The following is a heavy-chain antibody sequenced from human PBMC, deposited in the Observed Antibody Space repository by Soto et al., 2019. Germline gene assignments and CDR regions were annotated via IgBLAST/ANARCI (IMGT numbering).Heavy chain of an antibody. CDR1: GGTFSSYA. CDR3: ASCRYYYDSSGYPRGYFQH. CDR2: IIPIFGTA. Sequence: QVQLVQSGAEVKKPGSSVKVSCKASGGTFSSYAISWVRQAPGQGLEWMGGIIPIFGTANYAQKFQGRVTLSADESKSTAYMELSSLRSEDTAVYYCASCRYYYDSSGYPRGYFQHWGQGTLVTVSS. J-gene: IGHJ1*01. D-gene: IGHD3-22*01. V-gene: IGHV1-69*12.